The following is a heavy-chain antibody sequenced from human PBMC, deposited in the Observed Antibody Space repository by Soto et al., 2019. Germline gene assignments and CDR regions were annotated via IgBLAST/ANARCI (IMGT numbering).Heavy chain of an antibody. Sequence: GGSLRLSCATSGFTLSDYWMHWVRQVPGKGLVWVARINSDGSSTNYADSVKGRFTISRDNAKNTVYLQMSSLRAEDTAIYFCARAGYTYGNGFEYWGQGALVTVSS. CDR1: GFTLSDYW. J-gene: IGHJ4*02. CDR2: INSDGSST. V-gene: IGHV3-74*01. D-gene: IGHD5-18*01. CDR3: ARAGYTYGNGFEY.